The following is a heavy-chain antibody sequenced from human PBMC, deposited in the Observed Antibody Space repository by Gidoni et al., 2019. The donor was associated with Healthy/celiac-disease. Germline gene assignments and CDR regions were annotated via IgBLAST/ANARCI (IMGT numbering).Heavy chain of an antibody. CDR2: ISYDGSNK. D-gene: IGHD3-10*01. Sequence: QVQLVESGGGVVQPGRSLRLSCAASGFTLSSYAMHWVRQAPGKGLEWVAVISYDGSNKYSADSVKGRFTISRDNSKNTLYLQMNSLRAEDTAVYYCARALSGSGAFDIWGQGTMVTVSS. CDR3: ARALSGSGAFDI. CDR1: GFTLSSYA. V-gene: IGHV3-30-3*01. J-gene: IGHJ3*02.